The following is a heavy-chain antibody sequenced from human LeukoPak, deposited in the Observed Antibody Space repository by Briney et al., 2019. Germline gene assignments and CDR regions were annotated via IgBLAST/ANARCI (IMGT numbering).Heavy chain of an antibody. J-gene: IGHJ3*02. CDR1: GFTFSSYA. D-gene: IGHD1-26*01. V-gene: IGHV3-23*01. CDR3: AKSLVVGADAFDI. Sequence: GGSLRLSCAASGFTFSSYAMNWVRQAPGKGLEWVSAISGSGGSTYYADSVKGRFTISRDNSKNTLYLQMNSVRAEDTALYFCAKSLVVGADAFDIWGQGTMATVSS. CDR2: ISGSGGST.